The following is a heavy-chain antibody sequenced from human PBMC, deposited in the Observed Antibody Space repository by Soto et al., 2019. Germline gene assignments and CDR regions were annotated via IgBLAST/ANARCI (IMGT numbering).Heavy chain of an antibody. CDR2: INHSGST. D-gene: IGHD2-2*01. J-gene: IGHJ5*02. CDR3: ARGEANCSSTSCSRPNWFDP. Sequence: QVQLQQWGAGLLKPSETLSLTCAVYGGSFSGYYWSWIRQPPGKGLEWIGEINHSGSTNYNPSLKSRVTISVDTSKNQFSLKLSSVTAADTAVYYCARGEANCSSTSCSRPNWFDPWGQGTLVTVSS. V-gene: IGHV4-34*01. CDR1: GGSFSGYY.